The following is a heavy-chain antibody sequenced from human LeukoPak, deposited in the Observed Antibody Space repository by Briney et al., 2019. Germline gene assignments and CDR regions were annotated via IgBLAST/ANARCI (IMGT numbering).Heavy chain of an antibody. Sequence: GGSLRLSCAASGFKVSSNYMNWVRQAPGKGLEWVSGISGGGGSTYYADSVKGRFTISRDNSKNTLYLQMNSLRAEDTAVYYCAKAPLLTTVTHFDYWGQGTLVTVSS. CDR1: GFKVSSNY. CDR3: AKAPLLTTVTHFDY. CDR2: ISGGGGST. D-gene: IGHD4-17*01. V-gene: IGHV3-23*01. J-gene: IGHJ4*02.